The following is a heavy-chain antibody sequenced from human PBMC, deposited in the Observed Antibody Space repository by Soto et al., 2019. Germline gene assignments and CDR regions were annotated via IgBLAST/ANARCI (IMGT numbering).Heavy chain of an antibody. CDR1: GGSISSYY. D-gene: IGHD2-2*01. CDR3: AMGGRYCSSTSCPRTFDY. CDR2: IYYSGST. J-gene: IGHJ4*02. Sequence: SETLSLTCTVSGGSISSYYWSWIRQPPGKGLEWIGYIYYSGSTNYNPSLKSRVTISVDTSKNQFSLKLSSVTAADTAVYYCAMGGRYCSSTSCPRTFDYWGQGTLVTVSS. V-gene: IGHV4-59*01.